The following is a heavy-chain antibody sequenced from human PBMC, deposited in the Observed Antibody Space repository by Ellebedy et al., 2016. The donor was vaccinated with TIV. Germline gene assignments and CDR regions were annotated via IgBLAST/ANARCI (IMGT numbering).Heavy chain of an antibody. V-gene: IGHV3-15*01. J-gene: IGHJ4*02. D-gene: IGHD1-26*01. Sequence: PGGSLRLSCAASGFTFSNAWMSWVRQAPGKGLEWVGRIKSKTDDGTTDYAAPVKGRFTISRDDSKNTLYLQMNSLKTEDTAVYYCTTDWMGAKRGFDYWGQGTLVTVSS. CDR1: GFTFSNAW. CDR3: TTDWMGAKRGFDY. CDR2: IKSKTDDGTT.